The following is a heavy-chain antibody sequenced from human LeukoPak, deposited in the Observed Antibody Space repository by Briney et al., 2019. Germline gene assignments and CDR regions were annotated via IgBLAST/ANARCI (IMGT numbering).Heavy chain of an antibody. Sequence: SETLSLTCTVSGGPISSFYWSWIRQPPGKGLEWIGYIYDSGSTNYNPSLKSRVTISLDTSKNQFSLRLTSVTAADTAVYYCARHFGGSESYLSDGCFDPWGQGTLVTVSS. CDR3: ARHFGGSESYLSDGCFDP. V-gene: IGHV4-59*08. D-gene: IGHD1-26*01. CDR2: IYDSGST. J-gene: IGHJ5*02. CDR1: GGPISSFY.